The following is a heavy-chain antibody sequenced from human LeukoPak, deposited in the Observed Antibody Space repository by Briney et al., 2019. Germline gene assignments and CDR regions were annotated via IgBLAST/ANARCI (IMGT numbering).Heavy chain of an antibody. CDR1: GFRFDDYA. D-gene: IGHD6-13*01. CDR3: AKEAHSTWYDFDS. Sequence: GGSLRLSCAASGFRFDDYAMHWVRQVPGKGLEWVSGISWSSGSIGYADSVKGRFTISSDNAKNSLYLQMNSLRAEDTALYYCAKEAHSTWYDFDSWGQGTLVTVSS. J-gene: IGHJ4*02. CDR2: ISWSSGSI. V-gene: IGHV3-9*01.